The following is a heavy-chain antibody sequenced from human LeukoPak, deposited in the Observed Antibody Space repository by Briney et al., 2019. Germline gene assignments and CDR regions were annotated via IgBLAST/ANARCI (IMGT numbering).Heavy chain of an antibody. V-gene: IGHV1-18*01. CDR3: ARDFVDTDMVVNY. CDR2: ISAYNGNT. J-gene: IGHJ4*01. D-gene: IGHD5-18*01. CDR1: GYTFTSYG. Sequence: ASVMVTSKASGYTFTSYGISWVRQAPGQGLEWMGWISAYNGNTNYAPKFQDRVTMTTDTPTSTAYMELRSLRSDDTAVYYCARDFVDTDMVVNYWGHGSLDTVSS.